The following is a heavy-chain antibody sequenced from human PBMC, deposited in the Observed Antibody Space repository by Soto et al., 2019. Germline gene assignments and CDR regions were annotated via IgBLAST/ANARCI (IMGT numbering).Heavy chain of an antibody. Sequence: PSETLSLTCAVSGGSISSSSYFWGWIRQPPGKGLEWIGSIFYTGSTYYTPSLKSRVTISVDTSKTQFSLKLSSVTAADTAVYYCARLGGYYQAFDNWGQGTLITVSS. CDR2: IFYTGST. CDR3: ARLGGYYQAFDN. J-gene: IGHJ4*02. CDR1: GGSISSSSYF. D-gene: IGHD3-22*01. V-gene: IGHV4-39*01.